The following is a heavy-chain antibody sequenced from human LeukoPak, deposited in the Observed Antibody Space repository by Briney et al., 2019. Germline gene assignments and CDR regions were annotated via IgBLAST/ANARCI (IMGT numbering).Heavy chain of an antibody. CDR2: ISSSSSYI. J-gene: IGHJ4*02. CDR1: GFTFSSYS. CDR3: ARLTMVRGVTFDY. V-gene: IGHV3-21*01. D-gene: IGHD3-10*01. Sequence: GGSLRLSCAASGFTFSSYSMNWVRQAPGKGLEWVSSISSSSSYIYYADSVKGRFTISRDNAKNSLYLQMNSLRAEDTAVYYCARLTMVRGVTFDYWGQGTLVTVSS.